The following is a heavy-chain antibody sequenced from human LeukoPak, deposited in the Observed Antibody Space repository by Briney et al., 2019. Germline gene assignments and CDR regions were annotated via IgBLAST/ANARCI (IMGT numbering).Heavy chain of an antibody. Sequence: GGSLRLSCAASGFTFSSYWMHWVRQAPGKGLVWVSRINSDGSSTTYADSVKGRFTISRDNAKNTLYLQMNSLRPEDTAVYYCARDVVYHATSECFDYWGQGTLVTVSS. CDR2: INSDGSST. CDR1: GFTFSSYW. J-gene: IGHJ4*02. D-gene: IGHD1-26*01. V-gene: IGHV3-74*03. CDR3: ARDVVYHATSECFDY.